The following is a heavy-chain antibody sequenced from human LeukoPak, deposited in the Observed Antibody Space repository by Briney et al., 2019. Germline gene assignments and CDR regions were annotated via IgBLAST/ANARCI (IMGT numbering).Heavy chain of an antibody. D-gene: IGHD3-10*01. CDR2: ILYDGTKT. J-gene: IGHJ3*02. CDR3: ARTTTPTGSDVFDI. V-gene: IGHV3-30-3*01. CDR1: GVTFCDFA. Sequence: PGRSLSLSCAVSGVTFCDFAMRWVRQAPGRGLEWVGVILYDGTKTYYADSVKGRFTISKDNSKNTLYLQMSSLRAEDTAVFYCARTTTPTGSDVFDIWGQGTMFTVSS.